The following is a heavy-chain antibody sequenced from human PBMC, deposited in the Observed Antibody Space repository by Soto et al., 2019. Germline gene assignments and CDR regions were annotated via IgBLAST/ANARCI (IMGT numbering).Heavy chain of an antibody. V-gene: IGHV1-69*13. CDR2: IIHILGKA. Sequence: VASVKVSCNASGGTLSSYAIRWVRQAPGQGLEWMGGIIHILGKANYAQKFQGRLTITADESTSTAYMELSSLRSEDTAVYCCARALDRLRTNLGYWG. CDR3: ARALDRLRTNLGY. D-gene: IGHD2-2*03. CDR1: GGTLSSYA. J-gene: IGHJ4*01.